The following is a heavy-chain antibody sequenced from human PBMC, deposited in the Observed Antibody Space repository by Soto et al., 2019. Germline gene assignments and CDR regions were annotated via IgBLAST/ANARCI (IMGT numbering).Heavy chain of an antibody. CDR3: ARGPRYTAMVKYYYYYLYV. J-gene: IGHJ6*03. CDR2: IYYSGST. CDR1: GGSISRYY. D-gene: IGHD5-18*01. Sequence: QVQLQESGPGLVKPSETLSLTCTVSGGSISRYYWTWIRQPPGKGLEWIGYIYYSGSTNYNPSLKLRVTISVDRSKNQFYLKLSYVTAADTAVYYCARGPRYTAMVKYYYYYLYVGGKGTTVTVSS. V-gene: IGHV4-59*01.